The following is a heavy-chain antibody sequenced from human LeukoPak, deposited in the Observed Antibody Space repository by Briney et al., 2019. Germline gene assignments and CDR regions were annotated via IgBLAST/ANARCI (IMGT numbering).Heavy chain of an antibody. CDR1: GYSISSGYY. V-gene: IGHV4-38-2*02. D-gene: IGHD3-10*01. CDR2: IYHSGST. CDR3: AHYGSGSYDY. Sequence: SETLSLTCTVSGYSISSGYYWGWIRQPPGKGLEWVGSIYHSGSTYYHPSLKSRVTISVDTSKNQFSLKLSSVTAADTAVYYCAHYGSGSYDYWGQGTLVTVFS. J-gene: IGHJ4*02.